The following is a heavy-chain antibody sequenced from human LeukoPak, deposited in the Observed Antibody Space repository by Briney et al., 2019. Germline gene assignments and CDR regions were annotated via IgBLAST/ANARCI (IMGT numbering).Heavy chain of an antibody. CDR2: IKQDGSEK. CDR3: ATYGDTGAFDI. D-gene: IGHD3-9*01. V-gene: IGHV3-7*01. J-gene: IGHJ4*02. CDR1: GFTFSSYA. Sequence: GGSLRLSCAASGFTFSSYAMSWVRQAPGKGLEWVANIKQDGSEKYYVDSVKGRFTISRDNAKNSLYLQMNSLRAEDTAVYYCATYGDTGAFDIWGQGTLVTVSS.